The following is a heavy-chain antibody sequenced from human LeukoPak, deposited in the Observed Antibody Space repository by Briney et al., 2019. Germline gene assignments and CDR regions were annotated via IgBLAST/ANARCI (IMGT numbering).Heavy chain of an antibody. CDR1: GYSFTTYW. V-gene: IGHV5-51*01. CDR3: ARLGSSLTSNYYGMDV. CDR2: IYPDDSDT. Sequence: GESLKISRKGSGYSFTTYWIGWVRQMPEKGLEWMGIIYPDDSDTKYSPSFQGQVTISVEKSISTAYLQRSSLKASDTAMYYCARLGSSLTSNYYGMDVWGQGTTVTVSS. J-gene: IGHJ6*02. D-gene: IGHD3-9*01.